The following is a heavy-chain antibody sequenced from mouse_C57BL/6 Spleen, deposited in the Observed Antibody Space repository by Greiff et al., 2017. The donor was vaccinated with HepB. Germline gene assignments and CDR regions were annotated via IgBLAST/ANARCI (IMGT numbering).Heavy chain of an antibody. V-gene: IGHV1-9*01. CDR2: ILPGSGST. CDR1: GYTFTGYW. CDR3: ARRLKLGRFAY. Sequence: QVQLKESGAELMKPGASVKLSCKATGYTFTGYWIEWVKQRPGHGLEWIGEILPGSGSTNYNEKFKGKATFTADTSSNTAYMQLSSLTTEDSAIYYCARRLKLGRFAYWGQGTLVTVSA. J-gene: IGHJ3*01. D-gene: IGHD4-1*01.